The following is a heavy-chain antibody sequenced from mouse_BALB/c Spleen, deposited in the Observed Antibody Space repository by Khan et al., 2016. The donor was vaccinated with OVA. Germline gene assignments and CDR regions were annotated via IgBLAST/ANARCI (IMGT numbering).Heavy chain of an antibody. Sequence: VQLKESGPSLVKPSQTLSLTCSVTGDSITSGYWCWIRKFPGKKLEYMGYIIYSGSNYYNPSIKSRMSNTRRTSKNQYSLQSTAGTTVYTATCYCARSTYRFALVYWGQGTLVTVSA. CDR1: GDSITSGY. V-gene: IGHV3-8*02. CDR3: ARSTYRFALVY. J-gene: IGHJ3*01. D-gene: IGHD2-14*01. CDR2: IIYSGSN.